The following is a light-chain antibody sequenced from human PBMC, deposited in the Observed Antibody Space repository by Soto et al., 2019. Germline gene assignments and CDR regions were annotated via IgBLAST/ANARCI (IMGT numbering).Light chain of an antibody. V-gene: IGKV1-5*01. CDR2: DAS. J-gene: IGKJ4*01. CDR3: RQQQNCYPLT. CDR1: QGISSW. Sequence: DIQVTQSPSTLSASEGDRVTITCRASQGISSWLAWYQQKPGKAPKLLIYDASSLESGVASRFSGSGSGTEFFIPIISLLHAEFVTTYCRQQQNCYPLTFGGGTKVDI.